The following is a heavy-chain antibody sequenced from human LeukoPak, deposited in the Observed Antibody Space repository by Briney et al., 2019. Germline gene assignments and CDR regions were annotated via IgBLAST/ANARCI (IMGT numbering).Heavy chain of an antibody. CDR3: ARLMITSGGVIAPFDY. CDR2: IYYSGST. J-gene: IGHJ4*02. Sequence: PSETLSLTCTVSGGSISSGDYYWSWIRQPPGKGLEWIGYIYYSGSTYYYPSLKSRVTISVDTSKNQFSLKLSSVTAADTAVYYCARLMITSGGVIAPFDYWGQGTLVTVSS. D-gene: IGHD3-16*02. V-gene: IGHV4-30-4*08. CDR1: GGSISSGDYY.